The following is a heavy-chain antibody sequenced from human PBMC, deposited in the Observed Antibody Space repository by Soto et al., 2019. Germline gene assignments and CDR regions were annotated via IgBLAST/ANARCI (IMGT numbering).Heavy chain of an antibody. V-gene: IGHV4-31*03. CDR3: ARPPPPYESRDYHRGEEY. Sequence: QVQLQESGPGLVKPSQTLSLTCTVSGGSISSGGYYWSWIRQHPGKGLEWIGYIYYSGSTYYNPSLKRRVTISVDTSKTQVSLKLSSVTAPDTAVYSCARPPPPYESRDYHRGEEYWGQGTLVTVSS. CDR2: IYYSGST. D-gene: IGHD3-22*01. CDR1: GGSISSGGYY. J-gene: IGHJ4*02.